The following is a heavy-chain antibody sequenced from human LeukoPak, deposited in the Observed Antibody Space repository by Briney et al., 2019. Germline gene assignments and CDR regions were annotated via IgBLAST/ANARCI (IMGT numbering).Heavy chain of an antibody. CDR3: ARALKGLRRRIGGTTTFEYYYSMDV. CDR1: GFTLADYA. Sequence: PWGSLRLSCAASGFTLADYAMHSVREDPRGGLECGSGISLNIGRIGYAHSVKGRFTISRDNAKNSLYLQMNSLRAEDTAVYYCARALKGLRRRIGGTTTFEYYYSMDVWGKGTTVTISS. J-gene: IGHJ6*03. D-gene: IGHD1-26*01. CDR2: ISLNIGRI. V-gene: IGHV3-9*01.